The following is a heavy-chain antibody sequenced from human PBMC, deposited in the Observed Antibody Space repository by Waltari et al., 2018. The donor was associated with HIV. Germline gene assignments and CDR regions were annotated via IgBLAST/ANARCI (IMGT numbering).Heavy chain of an antibody. CDR2: ISAYNGNT. V-gene: IGHV1-18*01. Sequence: VQLVQSGAEVKKPGASVNVSCKASGSPFTISVSRWVRQPPGQGLEWLGWISAYNGNTNYAQKLQGRVTMTTATSTSTAYMELRSLRSDDTAVYYCARGPVIVVPGAFDIWGQGTMVTVSS. J-gene: IGHJ3*02. CDR1: GSPFTISV. CDR3: ARGPVIVVPGAFDI. D-gene: IGHD3-22*01.